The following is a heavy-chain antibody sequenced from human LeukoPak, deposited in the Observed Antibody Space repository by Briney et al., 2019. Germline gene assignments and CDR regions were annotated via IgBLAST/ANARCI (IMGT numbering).Heavy chain of an antibody. CDR1: GFTFSKHG. J-gene: IGHJ6*03. CDR2: IRYDGITK. Sequence: GGSLRLSCAASGFTFSKHGMHWVRQAPGKGLAWVAFIRYDGITKYYADSVKGRFTISRDNSKNTLYLQMNSLRPEDTAVYYCAKTGSRGGTFRPSYYYYYMDVWGEGTTVTISS. D-gene: IGHD3-9*01. CDR3: AKTGSRGGTFRPSYYYYYMDV. V-gene: IGHV3-30*02.